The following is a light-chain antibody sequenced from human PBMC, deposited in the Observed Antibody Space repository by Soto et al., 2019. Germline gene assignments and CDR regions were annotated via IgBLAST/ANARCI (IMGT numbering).Light chain of an antibody. J-gene: IGKJ5*01. V-gene: IGKV3D-15*01. CDR2: GAY. CDR1: QSVRSN. Sequence: EIVMTQSPATLSLSPGERATLSCRASQSVRSNSAWYQHKPGQAHRLLIYGAYTRATGIQATFSGSGSGTEFTLTIRSLESEDFAVYYCKQYSNWPITFGQGTRLEIK. CDR3: KQYSNWPIT.